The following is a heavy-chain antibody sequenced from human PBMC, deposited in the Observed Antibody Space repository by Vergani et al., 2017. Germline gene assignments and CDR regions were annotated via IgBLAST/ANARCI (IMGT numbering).Heavy chain of an antibody. CDR1: CGSISSYY. V-gene: IGHV4-59*01. J-gene: IGHJ4*02. Sequence: QVQLQESGPGLVKPSETLSLTCTVSCGSISSYYRSWLRQPTGKELEWIGYIYYSENKNYNPALKSRVTVSVDTSKNQFSLKLSSVTAADAAVYYCASGGDYGTDYGGQGTLVTVSS. CDR3: ASGGDYGTDY. D-gene: IGHD4-17*01. CDR2: IYYSENK.